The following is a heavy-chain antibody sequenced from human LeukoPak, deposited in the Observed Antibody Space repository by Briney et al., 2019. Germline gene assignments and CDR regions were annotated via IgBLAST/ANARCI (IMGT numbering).Heavy chain of an antibody. CDR2: ISGSDGST. CDR1: GFTFSSYA. Sequence: QPGGSLRLSCAASGFTFSSYAMSWVRQAPGKGLEWVSAISGSDGSTYYADSVKGRFTISRDNSKNTLYLQMNSLRAEDTAVYYCAKSENTMVRPPTNWFDPWGQGTLVTVSS. V-gene: IGHV3-23*01. J-gene: IGHJ5*02. CDR3: AKSENTMVRPPTNWFDP. D-gene: IGHD3-10*01.